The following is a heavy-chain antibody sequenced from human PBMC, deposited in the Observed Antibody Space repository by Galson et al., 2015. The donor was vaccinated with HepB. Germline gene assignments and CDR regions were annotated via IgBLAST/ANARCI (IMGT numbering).Heavy chain of an antibody. CDR2: IYTSGST. J-gene: IGHJ6*03. CDR1: GGSISSGSYY. CDR3: ARASVVVPAATRRAAYYYYYMDV. V-gene: IGHV4-61*02. Sequence: TLSLTCTVSGGSISSGSYYWSWIRQPAGKGLEWIGRIYTSGSTNYNPSLKSRVTMSVDTSKNQFSLKLSSVTAADTAVYYCARASVVVPAATRRAAYYYYYMDVWGKGTTVTVSS. D-gene: IGHD2-2*01.